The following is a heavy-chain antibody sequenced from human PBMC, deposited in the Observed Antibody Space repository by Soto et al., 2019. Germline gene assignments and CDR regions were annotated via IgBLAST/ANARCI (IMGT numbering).Heavy chain of an antibody. CDR3: ARDVDADFRTDFDY. CDR2: VSASGLNT. V-gene: IGHV3-23*01. D-gene: IGHD4-17*01. Sequence: GGSLRLSCAASGCTFSTYAMAWVRQAPGKGLEWVSGVSASGLNTDYADPVKGRFYISRDNSKNTVSLHMNSLRAEDTALYYCARDVDADFRTDFDYWGRGTLVTVSS. CDR1: GCTFSTYA. J-gene: IGHJ4*02.